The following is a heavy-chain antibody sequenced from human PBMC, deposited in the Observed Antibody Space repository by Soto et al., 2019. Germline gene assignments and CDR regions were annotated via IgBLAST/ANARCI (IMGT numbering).Heavy chain of an antibody. V-gene: IGHV3-30*18. J-gene: IGHJ4*02. Sequence: QVQLVESGGGVVQPGRSLRLSCAASGFTFSSYGMHWVRQAPGKGLEWVAVISYDGSNKYYADSVKGRFTISRDNSKNTLYLQMNSLRAEATAVYYCAKDFTHIAVAGKVPDYWGQGTLVTVSS. CDR3: AKDFTHIAVAGKVPDY. CDR2: ISYDGSNK. CDR1: GFTFSSYG. D-gene: IGHD6-19*01.